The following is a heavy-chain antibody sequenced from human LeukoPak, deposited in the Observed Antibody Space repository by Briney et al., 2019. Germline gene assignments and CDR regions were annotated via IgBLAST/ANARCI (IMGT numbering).Heavy chain of an antibody. Sequence: GRSLRLSCAASGFTFSSYGMPWVRQAPGKGLEWVAVISYDGSNKYYADSVKGRFTISRDNSKNTLYLQMNSLRAEDTAVYYCAKRDTAYWGQGTLVTVSS. CDR2: ISYDGSNK. J-gene: IGHJ4*02. CDR3: AKRDTAY. CDR1: GFTFSSYG. V-gene: IGHV3-30*18. D-gene: IGHD5-18*01.